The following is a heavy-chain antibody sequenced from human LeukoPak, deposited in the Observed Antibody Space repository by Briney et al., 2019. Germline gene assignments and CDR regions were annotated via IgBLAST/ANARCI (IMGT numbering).Heavy chain of an antibody. J-gene: IGHJ5*02. D-gene: IGHD5-12*01. V-gene: IGHV3-30-3*01. Sequence: GGSLRLSCAASGFTFSSYAMHWVRQAPGKGLEWVAVISYDGSNKYYADSVKGRFTISRDNSKNTLYLQMNSLRAEDTAVYYCARVLGYGWFDPWGQGTLVTVSS. CDR3: ARVLGYGWFDP. CDR2: ISYDGSNK. CDR1: GFTFSSYA.